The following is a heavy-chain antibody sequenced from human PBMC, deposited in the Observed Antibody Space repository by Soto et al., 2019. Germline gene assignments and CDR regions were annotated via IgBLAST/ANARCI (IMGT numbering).Heavy chain of an antibody. D-gene: IGHD2-15*01. CDR3: ARDGYCSGGSCYSVPVFDY. CDR1: GFTLSTSG. V-gene: IGHV3-48*01. Sequence: GGSLRLSCAASGFTLSTSGMNWVRQAPGKGLEWVSYISGTGSSIYYADSVKGRFTISRDNAKNSLYLQMSSLRAEDTAVYYCARDGYCSGGSCYSVPVFDYWGQGTLVTVSS. CDR2: ISGTGSSI. J-gene: IGHJ4*02.